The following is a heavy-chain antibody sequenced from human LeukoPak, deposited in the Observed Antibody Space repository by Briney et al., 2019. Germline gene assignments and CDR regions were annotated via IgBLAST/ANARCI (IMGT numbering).Heavy chain of an antibody. V-gene: IGHV3-7*01. Sequence: PGGSLRLSCAASGITFSRFWMSWVRQAPGKGLQWVANINQDGSEKHYVDSVKGRFTISRDNAKNSLYLQMNSLRAEDTAVYYCARDPVWGQGTTVTVSS. CDR2: INQDGSEK. CDR1: GITFSRFW. CDR3: ARDPV. J-gene: IGHJ6*02.